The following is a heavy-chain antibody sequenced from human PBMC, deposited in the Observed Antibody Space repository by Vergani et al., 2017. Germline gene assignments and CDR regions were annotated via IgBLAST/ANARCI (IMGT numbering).Heavy chain of an antibody. CDR2: INHSGST. CDR3: ARGASFDPYYNYIDV. V-gene: IGHV4-34*01. CDR1: GGSFSGYY. D-gene: IGHD5-12*01. Sequence: QVQLQQWGAGLLKPSETLSLTCAVSGGSFSGYYWSWIRQPPGKGLEWIGEINHSGSTNYNPSLKSRVTISVDTSKNQFSLKLSSVTAADTAVYYCARGASFDPYYNYIDVWGKGTTVTVSS. J-gene: IGHJ6*03.